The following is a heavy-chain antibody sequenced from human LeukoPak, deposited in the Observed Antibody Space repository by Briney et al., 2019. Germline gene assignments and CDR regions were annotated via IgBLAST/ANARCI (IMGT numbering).Heavy chain of an antibody. CDR1: GFTFSSYA. CDR3: AKDQDIYDFWSGYYLAHDY. Sequence: GGSLRLSCAASGFTFSSYAMSWVRQAPGKGLEWVSAISGSGGSTYYADSVKGRFTISRDNSKNTLYLQMNSLRAEDTAVYYCAKDQDIYDFWSGYYLAHDYWGQGTLVTVSS. D-gene: IGHD3-3*01. V-gene: IGHV3-23*01. CDR2: ISGSGGST. J-gene: IGHJ4*02.